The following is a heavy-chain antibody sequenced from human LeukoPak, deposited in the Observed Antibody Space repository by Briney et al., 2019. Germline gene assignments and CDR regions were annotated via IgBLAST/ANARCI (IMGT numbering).Heavy chain of an antibody. CDR1: GGSFSGYY. CDR3: ARGSKDRYFDY. Sequence: PSETLSLTCAVYGGSFSGYYWSWIRQPQGKGLEWIGEINHSGSTNYNPSLKSRVTISVDTSKNQFSLKLSSVAAADTAVYYCARGSKDRYFDYWGQGTLVTVSS. J-gene: IGHJ4*02. V-gene: IGHV4-34*01. CDR2: INHSGST.